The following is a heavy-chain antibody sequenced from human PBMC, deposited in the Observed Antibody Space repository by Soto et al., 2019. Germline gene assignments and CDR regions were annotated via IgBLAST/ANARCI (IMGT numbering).Heavy chain of an antibody. CDR2: ISSSSSYT. CDR1: GFTFSDYY. Sequence: GGSLRLSCAASGFTFSDYYMSWIRQAPGKGLEWVSYISSSSSYTNYADSVKGRFTISRDNAKNSLYLQMNSLRAEDTAVYYCARDLRKYNGPPGYWGQGTLVTVSS. V-gene: IGHV3-11*06. J-gene: IGHJ4*02. CDR3: ARDLRKYNGPPGY. D-gene: IGHD1-1*01.